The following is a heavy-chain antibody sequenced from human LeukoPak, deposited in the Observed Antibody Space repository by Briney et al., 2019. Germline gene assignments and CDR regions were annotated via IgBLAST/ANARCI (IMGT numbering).Heavy chain of an antibody. V-gene: IGHV3-23*01. Sequence: GGSLRLSCAASGFTFSSYAMSWVRQAPGKGVEWVSAISGSGGSTYYADSVKGRFTISRDNSKNTLYLQMNSLRAEDTAVYYCAKAAVAHYYYGMDVWGQGTTVTVSS. CDR2: ISGSGGST. CDR1: GFTFSSYA. CDR3: AKAAVAHYYYGMDV. J-gene: IGHJ6*02.